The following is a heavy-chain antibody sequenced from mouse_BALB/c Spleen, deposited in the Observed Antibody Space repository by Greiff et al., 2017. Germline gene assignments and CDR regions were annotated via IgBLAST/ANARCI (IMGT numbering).Heavy chain of an antibody. CDR3: AKHEYGNPYYFDY. CDR2: IWGGGST. J-gene: IGHJ2*01. D-gene: IGHD2-1*01. Sequence: VQRVESGPGLVAPSQSLSITCTVSGFSLTDYGVSWIRQPPGKGLEWLGVIWGGGSTYYNSALKSRLSISKDNSKSQVFLKMNSLQTDDTAMYYCAKHEYGNPYYFDYWGQGTTLTVSS. V-gene: IGHV2-6-5*01. CDR1: GFSLTDYG.